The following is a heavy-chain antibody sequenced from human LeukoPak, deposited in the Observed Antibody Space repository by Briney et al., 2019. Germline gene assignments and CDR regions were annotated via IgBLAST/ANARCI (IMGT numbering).Heavy chain of an antibody. CDR3: ARDNQPPADFGSGCPLFYYYGMDV. Sequence: ASVKVSCKASGYTFTSYGISWVRQAPGQGLEWMGWISAYNGNTNYAQKLQGRVTMTTDTSTSTAYMELRSLRSDDTAVYYCARDNQPPADFGSGCPLFYYYGMDVWGQGPRVTVSS. J-gene: IGHJ6*02. CDR1: GYTFTSYG. CDR2: ISAYNGNT. V-gene: IGHV1-18*01. D-gene: IGHD3-3*01.